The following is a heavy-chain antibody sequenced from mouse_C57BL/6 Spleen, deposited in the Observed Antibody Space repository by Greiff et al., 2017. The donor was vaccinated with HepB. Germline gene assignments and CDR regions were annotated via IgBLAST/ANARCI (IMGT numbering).Heavy chain of an antibody. CDR1: GYTFTSYW. V-gene: IGHV1-53*01. D-gene: IGHD2-1*01. CDR2: INPSNGGT. Sequence: QVQLQQSGTELVKPGASVKLSCKASGYTFTSYWMHWVKQRPGQGLEWIGNINPSNGGTNYNEKFKSKATLTVDKSSSTAYMQLSSLTSEDSAVYYCARGAIYYGNYEDYAMDYWGQGTSVTVSS. CDR3: ARGAIYYGNYEDYAMDY. J-gene: IGHJ4*01.